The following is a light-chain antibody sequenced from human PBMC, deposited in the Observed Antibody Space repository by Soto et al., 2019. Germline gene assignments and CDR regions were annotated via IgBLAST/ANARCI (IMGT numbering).Light chain of an antibody. CDR3: QQRET. J-gene: IGKJ3*01. V-gene: IGKV1-39*01. CDR2: ATS. Sequence: DIQLTQSPSSLSASVRARVTITCRASQAIHSYLHWYQQKPGKAPNLLIFATSTLQSGVPSRFSGSGSGTDFTLTISSLQPEDFATYYCQQRETFGPGTKVDIK. CDR1: QAIHSY.